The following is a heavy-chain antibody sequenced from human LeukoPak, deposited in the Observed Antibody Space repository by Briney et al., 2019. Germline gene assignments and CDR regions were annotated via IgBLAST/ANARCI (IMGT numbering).Heavy chain of an antibody. CDR3: ARHAYGLGTPRYWFDP. Sequence: GASLKISCKVSGYTFTDHWIGWLRLTPGKGLEFVGMIFPGDSDTRYNPSFQGQVTISAANSINTAYLQWRSLKISDTATYFCARHAYGLGTPRYWFDPWCQGTRIIVSS. CDR1: GYTFTDHW. V-gene: IGHV5-51*01. CDR2: IFPGDSDT. J-gene: IGHJ5*02. D-gene: IGHD3-10*01.